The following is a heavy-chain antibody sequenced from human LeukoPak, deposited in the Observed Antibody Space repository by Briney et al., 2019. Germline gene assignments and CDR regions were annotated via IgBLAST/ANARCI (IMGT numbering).Heavy chain of an antibody. Sequence: SETLSLTCTVSGGSISNYYWSWIRQPPGKGLEWIGYIYYSGSTNYNPSLKSRITISVDTSKNQFSLKLSSVTAADTAVYYCARDKGRIAAAGPYYYYGMDVWGQGTTVTVSS. CDR2: IYYSGST. CDR3: ARDKGRIAAAGPYYYYGMDV. D-gene: IGHD6-13*01. CDR1: GGSISNYY. J-gene: IGHJ6*02. V-gene: IGHV4-59*01.